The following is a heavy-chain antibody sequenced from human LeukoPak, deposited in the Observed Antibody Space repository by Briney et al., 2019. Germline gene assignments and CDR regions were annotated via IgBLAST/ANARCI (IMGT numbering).Heavy chain of an antibody. Sequence: NSGGSLRLSCAASGFTFSSYSMNWVRQAPGKGLEWVSSISSSSSYIYYADSVKGRFTISRDNAKNSLYLQMNSLRAEDTAVYYCARARVGATVGGDYYYYMDVWGKGTTVTISS. CDR3: ARARVGATVGGDYYYYMDV. V-gene: IGHV3-21*04. CDR2: ISSSSSYI. J-gene: IGHJ6*03. CDR1: GFTFSSYS. D-gene: IGHD1-26*01.